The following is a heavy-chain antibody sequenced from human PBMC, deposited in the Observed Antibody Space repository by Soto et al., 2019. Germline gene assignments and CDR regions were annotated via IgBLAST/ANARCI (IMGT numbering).Heavy chain of an antibody. V-gene: IGHV4-59*01. J-gene: IGHJ4*02. Sequence: KPSETLSLTCTFSGGSISSYYWSWIRQPPGKGLEWIGYIYYSGSTNYNPSLKSRVTISVDTSKNQFSLKLSSVTAADTAVYYCARVIQGDCSSTSCPLIDYWGQGTLVTVSS. CDR2: IYYSGST. D-gene: IGHD2-2*01. CDR3: ARVIQGDCSSTSCPLIDY. CDR1: GGSISSYY.